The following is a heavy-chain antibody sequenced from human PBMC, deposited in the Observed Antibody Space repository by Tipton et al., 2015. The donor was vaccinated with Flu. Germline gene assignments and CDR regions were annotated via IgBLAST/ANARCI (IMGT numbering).Heavy chain of an antibody. CDR3: ASAPEMATISYFQH. Sequence: AVSGFTFSSYQMNWVRQAPGKGLEWVSYIGSSDSTIYYADSVKGRFTISRDNAKNSLYLQMNSLRAEDTALYYCASAPEMATISYFQHWGQGPLVTVSS. CDR2: IGSSDSTI. J-gene: IGHJ1*01. D-gene: IGHD5-24*01. V-gene: IGHV3-48*03. CDR1: GFTFSSYQ.